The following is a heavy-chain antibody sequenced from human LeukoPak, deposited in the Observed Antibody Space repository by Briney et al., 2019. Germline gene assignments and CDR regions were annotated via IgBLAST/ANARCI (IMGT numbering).Heavy chain of an antibody. J-gene: IGHJ4*02. Sequence: GGSLRLSCAASGFTFSSYAMSWVRQAPGKGLEWVSVISGSGGNTYYADSVKGRFTISRDNSKNTLYLQMNSLRAEDTALYYCAKDSDRVFDYWGQGTLVTVSS. CDR2: ISGSGGNT. CDR1: GFTFSSYA. CDR3: AKDSDRVFDY. V-gene: IGHV3-23*01.